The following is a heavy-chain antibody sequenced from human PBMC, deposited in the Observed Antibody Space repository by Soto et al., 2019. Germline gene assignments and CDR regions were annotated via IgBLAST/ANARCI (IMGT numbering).Heavy chain of an antibody. J-gene: IGHJ6*03. CDR3: ARAPTTKHYYYYYYMDV. CDR2: IYYSGST. V-gene: IGHV4-59*02. D-gene: IGHD1-1*01. CDR1: GCPVRSYY. Sequence: PAGTLPLTCTVSGCPVRSYYLTWIRQPPGKGLEWIWYIYYSGSTYYNPSLKSRVTISVDTSKNQFSLKLSSVTAADTAVYYCARAPTTKHYYYYYYMDVWGKGTTVTVS.